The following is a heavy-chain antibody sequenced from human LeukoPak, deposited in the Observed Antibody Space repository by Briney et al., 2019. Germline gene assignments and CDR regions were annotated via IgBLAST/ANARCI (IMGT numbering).Heavy chain of an antibody. CDR2: ISGSGGST. CDR1: GFTFSSYA. Sequence: PGGSLRLSCAASGFTFSSYAMSWVRQAPGKGLEWVSAISGSGGSTYYADSVKGRFTISRDNSKNTLYLQMNSLRAEDTAVYYCAKDLAPSMIVVGPAAVFDYWGQGTLVTVSS. J-gene: IGHJ4*02. V-gene: IGHV3-23*01. D-gene: IGHD2-2*01. CDR3: AKDLAPSMIVVGPAAVFDY.